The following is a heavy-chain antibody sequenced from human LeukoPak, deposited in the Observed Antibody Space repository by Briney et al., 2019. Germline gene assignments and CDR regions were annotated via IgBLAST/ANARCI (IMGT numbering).Heavy chain of an antibody. CDR2: IYHSGST. Sequence: SETLSLTCTVSGGSISSGGYYWSWIRQPPGKGLEWIGYIYHSGSTYYNPSLKSRVTISVDRSKNQFSLKLSSVTAADTAVYYCARENAGDFWSGYYTDYWGQGTLVTVSS. V-gene: IGHV4-30-2*01. CDR3: ARENAGDFWSGYYTDY. J-gene: IGHJ4*02. D-gene: IGHD3-3*01. CDR1: GGSISSGGYY.